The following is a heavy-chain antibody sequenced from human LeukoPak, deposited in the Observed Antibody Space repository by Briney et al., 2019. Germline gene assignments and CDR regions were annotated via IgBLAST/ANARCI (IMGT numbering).Heavy chain of an antibody. J-gene: IGHJ4*02. D-gene: IGHD5-24*01. CDR1: GGSIGDFY. CDR3: VLAPNSNWFDF. Sequence: SETLSLTCSVSGGSIGDFYWNWIRQSPEKGLEWIGNIHYSGSSVYNPSLRSRVSMSIDRSLKQFFLKVTSVTAADTAVYYCVLAPNSNWFDFWGQGILVTVSS. CDR2: IHYSGSS. V-gene: IGHV4-59*08.